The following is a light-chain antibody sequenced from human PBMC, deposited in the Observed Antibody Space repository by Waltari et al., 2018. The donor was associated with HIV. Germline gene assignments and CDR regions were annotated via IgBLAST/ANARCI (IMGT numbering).Light chain of an antibody. Sequence: SYVLTQPPSVSVAPGQTARSTCEGNNIGSQRVHWYQQRPGQAPALVVHDDSDRPSGIPERFSGSNSGNTATLTISRVEAGDEADYYCQVWHSNSDHVVFGGGTKLTVL. CDR1: NIGSQR. CDR2: DDS. V-gene: IGLV3-21*02. CDR3: QVWHSNSDHVV. J-gene: IGLJ2*01.